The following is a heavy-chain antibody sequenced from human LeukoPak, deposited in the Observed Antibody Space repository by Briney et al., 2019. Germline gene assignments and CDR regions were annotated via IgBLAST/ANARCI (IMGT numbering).Heavy chain of an antibody. J-gene: IGHJ4*02. D-gene: IGHD5-18*01. V-gene: IGHV3-53*01. CDR1: GFTVSSNY. CDR3: ASERENTYGPLGY. Sequence: GGSLRLSCAVSGFTVSSNYMTWVHQAPGKGLEWVSVIYSGGATHYADSVKGRFTISRDNSKNTLNLQMNSLRAEDTAVYYCASERENTYGPLGYWGQGTLVTVSS. CDR2: IYSGGAT.